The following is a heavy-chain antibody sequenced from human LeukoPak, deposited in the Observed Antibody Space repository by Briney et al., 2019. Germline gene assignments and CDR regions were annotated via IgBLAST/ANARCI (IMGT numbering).Heavy chain of an antibody. CDR3: ARDFLLPGIAAAGPGD. V-gene: IGHV3-48*03. Sequence: GGSLRLSCAAFGFTFSSYEMNWVRQAPGKGLEWVSYISSSGSTIYYADSVKGRFTISRDNAKNSLYLQMNSLRAEDTAVYYCARDFLLPGIAAAGPGDWGQGTLVTVSS. D-gene: IGHD6-13*01. CDR2: ISSSGSTI. J-gene: IGHJ4*02. CDR1: GFTFSSYE.